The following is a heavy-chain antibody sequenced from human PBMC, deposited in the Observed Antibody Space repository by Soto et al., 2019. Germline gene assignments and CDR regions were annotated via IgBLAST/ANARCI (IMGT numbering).Heavy chain of an antibody. D-gene: IGHD2-2*01. CDR2: ISYDGSNK. CDR3: AKAFRIYCSSTSCYATDAFDI. V-gene: IGHV3-30*18. J-gene: IGHJ3*02. Sequence: QVQLVESGGGVVQPGRSLRLSCAASGFTFSSYGMHWVRQAPGKGLEWVAVISYDGSNKYYADSVKGRFTISRDNSKNTLYLQMNGLRAEDTAVYYCAKAFRIYCSSTSCYATDAFDIWGQGTMVTVSS. CDR1: GFTFSSYG.